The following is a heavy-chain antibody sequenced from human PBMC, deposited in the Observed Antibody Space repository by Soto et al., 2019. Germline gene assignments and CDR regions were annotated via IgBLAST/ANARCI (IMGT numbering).Heavy chain of an antibody. V-gene: IGHV3-30*18. Sequence: QVPLVESGGGVVQPGRSLRLSCAASGFTFSSYGMHWVRQAPGKGLEWVAVISYDGSNKYYADSVKGRFTISRDNSKNTLYLQMNSLRAEDTAVYYCAKEGPLMTTGGMDVWGQGTTVTVSS. CDR3: AKEGPLMTTGGMDV. CDR2: ISYDGSNK. J-gene: IGHJ6*02. CDR1: GFTFSSYG. D-gene: IGHD4-17*01.